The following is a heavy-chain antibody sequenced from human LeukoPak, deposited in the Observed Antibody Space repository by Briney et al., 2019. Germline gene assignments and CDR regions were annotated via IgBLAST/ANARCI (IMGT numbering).Heavy chain of an antibody. CDR1: GFPFSSYW. J-gene: IGHJ6*02. Sequence: GGSLRLSCAASGFPFSSYWMNWARQAPGKGLEWVASINHNGNVNYYVDSVKGRFTISRDNAKNSLYLQMSNLRAEDTAVYFCARGGGLDVWGQGATVTVSS. CDR2: INHNGNVN. CDR3: ARGGGLDV. D-gene: IGHD3-16*01. V-gene: IGHV3-7*03.